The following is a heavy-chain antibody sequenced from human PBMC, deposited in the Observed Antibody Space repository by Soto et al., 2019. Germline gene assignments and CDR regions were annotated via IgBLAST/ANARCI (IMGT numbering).Heavy chain of an antibody. J-gene: IGHJ3*02. CDR1: GFIFSDYA. CDR2: MGGANGDT. Sequence: EVQMLESGGGLGQPGGSLRLSCAASGFIFSDYAMSWVRQAPGKGLEWVAGMGGANGDTYYTESVRGRFAISRDNSKSTLFLQLSSLRAEDTAVYFCAKDGVDHNSVWDPFDIWGQGTLVTVSS. CDR3: AKDGVDHNSVWDPFDI. V-gene: IGHV3-23*01. D-gene: IGHD2-15*01.